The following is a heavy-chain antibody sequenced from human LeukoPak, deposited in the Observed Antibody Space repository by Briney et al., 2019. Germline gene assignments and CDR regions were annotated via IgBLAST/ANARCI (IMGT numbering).Heavy chain of an antibody. CDR2: IYSGGST. Sequence: GGSLRLSCAASGFTFSSYWMSWVRQAPGKGLEWVSVIYSGGSTYYADSVKGRFTISRDNSKNTLYLQMNSLRAEDTAVYYCARTGTYYDILTGSSLLGYFDYWGQGTLVTVSS. CDR1: GFTFSSYW. CDR3: ARTGTYYDILTGSSLLGYFDY. D-gene: IGHD3-9*01. J-gene: IGHJ4*02. V-gene: IGHV3-53*01.